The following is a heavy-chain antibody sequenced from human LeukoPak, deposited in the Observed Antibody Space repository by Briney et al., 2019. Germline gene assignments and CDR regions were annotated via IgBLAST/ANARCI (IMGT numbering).Heavy chain of an antibody. J-gene: IGHJ4*02. CDR2: INHSGST. Sequence: SETLSLTCAVYGGSFSGYYWSWIRQPPGKGLEWIGEINHSGSTNYNPSLKSRVTISVDTSKNQFSLKLSSVTAADTAVYYCARDRRYSSFDYWGQGTLVTVSS. CDR1: GGSFSGYY. CDR3: ARDRRYSSFDY. D-gene: IGHD5-12*01. V-gene: IGHV4-34*01.